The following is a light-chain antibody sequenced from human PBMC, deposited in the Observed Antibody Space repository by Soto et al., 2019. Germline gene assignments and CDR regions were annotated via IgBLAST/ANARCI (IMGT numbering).Light chain of an antibody. J-gene: IGKJ1*01. CDR3: QQYGTLQWT. Sequence: EIVLTRSPGTLSLSPGEIATLSCRASQSVRNSYLAWYQQKRGQAPRLLIYGAFSRATGIPDEFSGSGSGTDFTLTISRLEPEDFAMYYCQQYGTLQWTFDQGTKVDIK. V-gene: IGKV3-20*01. CDR1: QSVRNSY. CDR2: GAF.